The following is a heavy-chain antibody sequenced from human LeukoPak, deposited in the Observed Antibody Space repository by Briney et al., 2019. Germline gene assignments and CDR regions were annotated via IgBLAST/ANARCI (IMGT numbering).Heavy chain of an antibody. J-gene: IGHJ4*02. CDR2: IYDSGKT. D-gene: IGHD3-16*01. CDR1: GDSISSYY. Sequence: SETLTLTCTVSGDSISSYYWSWIRQPPGKGLEWIGYIYDSGKTNYNASLISRVTISVDTSKNQFSLKLTSVTPADTAVYYCARGGGTLDYWGQGTLVTVSS. V-gene: IGHV4-59*01. CDR3: ARGGGTLDY.